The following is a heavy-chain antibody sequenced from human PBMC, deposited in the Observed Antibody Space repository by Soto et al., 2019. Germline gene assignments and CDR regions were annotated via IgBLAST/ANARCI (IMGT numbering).Heavy chain of an antibody. CDR1: GGSISSYY. CDR2: IYYSGST. Sequence: SETLSLTCTVSGGSISSYYWSWIRQPPGKGLEWIGYIYYSGSTNYNPSLKSRVTISVDTSKNQFSLKLSSVTAADTAVYYCARDRDSRGNWFDPWGQGTLVTVSS. CDR3: ARDRDSRGNWFDP. J-gene: IGHJ5*02. V-gene: IGHV4-59*01. D-gene: IGHD2-15*01.